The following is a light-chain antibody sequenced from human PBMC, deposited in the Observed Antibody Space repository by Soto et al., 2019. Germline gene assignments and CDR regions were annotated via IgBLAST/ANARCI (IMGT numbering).Light chain of an antibody. V-gene: IGKV3-20*01. CDR1: QTIYSN. Sequence: EIVITQSPATLSVSPGERATLSCRASQTIYSNVAWYQQKPGQAPRLLIYGASSRATGIPDRFSGSGSGTDFTLTISRLEPEDFAVYYCQQYGSSGTFGQGTKVDIK. CDR2: GAS. J-gene: IGKJ1*01. CDR3: QQYGSSGT.